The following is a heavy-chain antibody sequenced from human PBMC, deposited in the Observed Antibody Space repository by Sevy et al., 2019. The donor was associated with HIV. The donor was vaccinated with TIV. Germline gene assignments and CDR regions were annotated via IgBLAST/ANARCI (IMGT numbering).Heavy chain of an antibody. CDR2: ISHDGGTQ. CDR3: ARDALPSCGGDCYSHFFDP. V-gene: IGHV3-30*04. Sequence: GSLRLSCVGSGFTFSSYSFNWVRLAPGKGLEWVSLISHDGGTQFFADSVRGRFTISRDNSKNTLWLEMNSLRPEDTAVYFCARDALPSCGGDCYSHFFDPWGQGTLVTVSS. D-gene: IGHD2-21*02. CDR1: GFTFSSYS. J-gene: IGHJ5*02.